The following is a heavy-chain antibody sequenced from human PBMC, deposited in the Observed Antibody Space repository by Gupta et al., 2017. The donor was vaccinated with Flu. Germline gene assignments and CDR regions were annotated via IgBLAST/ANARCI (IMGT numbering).Heavy chain of an antibody. CDR1: GFTFSSYA. D-gene: IGHD3-9*01. CDR2: ISGSGGST. CDR3: AKDLTPRNSPNNKYYYYGMDV. V-gene: IGHV3-23*01. J-gene: IGHJ6*02. Sequence: EVQLLESGGGLVQPGGSLRLSCAASGFTFSSYAMSWVRQAPGKGLEWVSAISGSGGSTYYADSVKGRFTISRDNSKNTLYLQMNSLRAEDTAVYYCAKDLTPRNSPNNKYYYYGMDVWGQGTTVTVSS.